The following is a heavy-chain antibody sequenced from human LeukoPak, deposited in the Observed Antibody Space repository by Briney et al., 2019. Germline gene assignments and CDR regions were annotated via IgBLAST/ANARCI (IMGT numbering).Heavy chain of an antibody. CDR2: IYPGDSDT. J-gene: IGHJ4*02. Sequence: GESLKISCKGSGYSFTSYWIGWVRQMPGKRLEWMGIIYPGDSDTRYSPSFQGQVTTSADKSISTAYLYWSSLKASDTAMYYCARRPGGTTSLAYFDYWGQGTLVTVSS. V-gene: IGHV5-51*01. D-gene: IGHD1-7*01. CDR1: GYSFTSYW. CDR3: ARRPGGTTSLAYFDY.